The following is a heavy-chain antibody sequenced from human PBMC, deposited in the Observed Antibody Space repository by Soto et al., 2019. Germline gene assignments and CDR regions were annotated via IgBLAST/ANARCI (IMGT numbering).Heavy chain of an antibody. V-gene: IGHV4-34*01. CDR2: INHSGST. J-gene: IGHJ5*02. CDR1: GGSFSGYY. Sequence: QVQLQQWGAGLLKPSETLSLTCAVYGGSFSGYYWSWIRQPPGKGLEWIGEINHSGSTNYNPSLKSRVTISVDTSKNQFSLKLSSVTAADTAVYYCARGSYCSSTSCLLGLNWFDPWGQGTLVTVSS. CDR3: ARGSYCSSTSCLLGLNWFDP. D-gene: IGHD2-2*01.